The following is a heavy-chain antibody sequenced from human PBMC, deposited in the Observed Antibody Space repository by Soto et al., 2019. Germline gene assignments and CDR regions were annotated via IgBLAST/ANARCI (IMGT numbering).Heavy chain of an antibody. Sequence: GGSLRLSCAASGFTFSSYGMHWVRQAPGKGLEWVAVISYDGSNKYYADSVKGRFTISRDNSKNTLYLQMNSLRAEDTAVYYCAKEVLERWQLIDYWGQGTLVTVSS. V-gene: IGHV3-30*18. CDR3: AKEVLERWQLIDY. CDR1: GFTFSSYG. CDR2: ISYDGSNK. J-gene: IGHJ4*02.